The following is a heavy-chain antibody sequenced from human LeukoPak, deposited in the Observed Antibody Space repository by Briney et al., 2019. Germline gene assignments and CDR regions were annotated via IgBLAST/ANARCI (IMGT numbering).Heavy chain of an antibody. V-gene: IGHV1-69*05. J-gene: IGHJ6*03. CDR1: XXTFISYA. D-gene: IGHD5-24*01. Sequence: ASVKXXXKASXXTFISYAIXWVGQAPGQGLEWMGGIIPIFGTANYAKKFQGRVTITTDEYTSTDYMEMSSLRSEDTAVYYCARTREMATIDNYYYYMDVWGKGTTVTVSS. CDR2: IIPIFGTA. CDR3: ARTREMATIDNYYYYMDV.